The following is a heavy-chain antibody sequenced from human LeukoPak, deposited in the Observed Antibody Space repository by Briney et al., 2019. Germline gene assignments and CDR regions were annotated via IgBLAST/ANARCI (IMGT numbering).Heavy chain of an antibody. CDR2: INHGGGT. J-gene: IGHJ4*02. CDR3: GRIHRDSGSPTWFY. Sequence: PSETLSLTCAVYGGSFSDYFWNWIRQPPGKGLEWIGEINHGGGTRYNPSLKSRATISVDTSKKQFSLNLTSVTAADTAVYYCGRIHRDSGSPTWFYWGQGTLVTVSS. D-gene: IGHD3-10*01. CDR1: GGSFSDYF. V-gene: IGHV4-34*01.